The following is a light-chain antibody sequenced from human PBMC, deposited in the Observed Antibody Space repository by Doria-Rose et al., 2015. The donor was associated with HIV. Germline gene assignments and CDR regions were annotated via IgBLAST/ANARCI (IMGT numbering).Light chain of an antibody. Sequence: IRLTQSPSSLSASVGETVTIPCRASQGISSSLAWYQQRLGNGPKLLIYDASTLETGVPSRFSGNGSGTDFTLTIRGLQPDDFATYYCQQFKSFPLTFGGGTKLEIK. CDR1: QGISSS. V-gene: IGKV1-13*02. CDR3: QQFKSFPLT. J-gene: IGKJ4*01. CDR2: DAS.